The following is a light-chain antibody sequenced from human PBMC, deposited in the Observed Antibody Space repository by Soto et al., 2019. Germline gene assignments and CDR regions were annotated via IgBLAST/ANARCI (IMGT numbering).Light chain of an antibody. Sequence: QSVLSQPPSASGTPGQTVIISCSGSRSDIGGNFVNWYQHLPGTAPKLLIYNSNQRPSGVPGRFSGSKSGTSASLAISGLQSEDEADYYCAAWDDSLTGPVFGTGTKVTV. CDR2: NSN. CDR1: RSDIGGNF. J-gene: IGLJ1*01. V-gene: IGLV1-44*01. CDR3: AAWDDSLTGPV.